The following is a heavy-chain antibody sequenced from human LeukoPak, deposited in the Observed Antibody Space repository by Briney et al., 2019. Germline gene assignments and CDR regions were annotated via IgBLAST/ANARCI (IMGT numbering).Heavy chain of an antibody. CDR2: ISWNSGSI. CDR3: ARRRGYCSGGSCYPEYGMDV. D-gene: IGHD2-15*01. V-gene: IGHV3-9*01. Sequence: PGGSLRLSCAASGFTFDDYAMHWVRQAPGKGLEWVSGISWNSGSIGYADSVKGRFTISRDNAKNSLYLQMNSLRAEDTALYYCARRRGYCSGGSCYPEYGMDVWGQGTTVTVSS. J-gene: IGHJ6*02. CDR1: GFTFDDYA.